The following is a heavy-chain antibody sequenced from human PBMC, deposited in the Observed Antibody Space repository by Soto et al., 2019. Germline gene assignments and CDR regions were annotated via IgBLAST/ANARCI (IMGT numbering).Heavy chain of an antibody. CDR3: AIPTYSQGAFDI. CDR2: IYYSGST. CDR1: GGSISSGGYY. Sequence: SETLSLTCTVSGGSISSGGYYWSWIRQHPGKGLEWIGYIYYSGSTYYNPSLKSRVTISVDTSKNQFSLKLSSVTAADTAVYYCAIPTYSQGAFDIWGQGTMVTVSS. J-gene: IGHJ3*02. D-gene: IGHD4-4*01. V-gene: IGHV4-31*03.